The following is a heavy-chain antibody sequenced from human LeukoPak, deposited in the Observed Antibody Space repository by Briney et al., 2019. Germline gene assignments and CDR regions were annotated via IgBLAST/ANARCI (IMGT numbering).Heavy chain of an antibody. CDR3: AELGITMIGGV. Sequence: GGSLRLSCAASGFTFNNYAMSWVRQAPGKGLEWGSYISSSGSTIYYADSVKGRFTISRENAKNSLYLQMNSLRAEDTAVYYCAELGITMIGGVWGKGTTVTISS. D-gene: IGHD3-10*02. CDR2: ISSSGSTI. V-gene: IGHV3-48*03. J-gene: IGHJ6*04. CDR1: GFTFNNYA.